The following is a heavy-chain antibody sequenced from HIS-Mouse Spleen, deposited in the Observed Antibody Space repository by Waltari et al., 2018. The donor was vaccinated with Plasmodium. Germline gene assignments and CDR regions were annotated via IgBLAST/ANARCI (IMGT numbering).Heavy chain of an antibody. Sequence: QVQLVQSGTDMKKPGASVKVSCKASGYTLTRYGITWVRQAPGQGMEWMGWISAYNGNTNDAQKLQGRVTMTTDTSTSTAYMQLRSLRSDDTAVYYCARGSAGDAFDIWGQGTMVTVSS. CDR3: ARGSAGDAFDI. V-gene: IGHV1-18*01. D-gene: IGHD6-19*01. CDR2: ISAYNGNT. CDR1: GYTLTRYG. J-gene: IGHJ3*02.